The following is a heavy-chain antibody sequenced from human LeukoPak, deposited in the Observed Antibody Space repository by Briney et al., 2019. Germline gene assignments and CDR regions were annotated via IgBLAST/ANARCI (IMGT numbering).Heavy chain of an antibody. V-gene: IGHV4-34*01. J-gene: IGHJ3*02. CDR2: INHSGST. CDR3: AWFGGDAFDI. CDR1: GGSFSGYY. Sequence: SETLSLTCAVYGGSFSGYYWSWIRQPPGKGVEWIGEINHSGSTNYNPSLKSRVTISLDTSKNQFSLKLSSVTAADTAVYYCAWFGGDAFDIWGQGTMVTVSS. D-gene: IGHD3-10*01.